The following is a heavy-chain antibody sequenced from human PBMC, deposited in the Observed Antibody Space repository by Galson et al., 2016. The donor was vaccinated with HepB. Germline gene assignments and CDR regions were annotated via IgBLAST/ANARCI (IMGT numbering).Heavy chain of an antibody. Sequence: SLRLSCAASAFTFNTYTMNWVRQAPGKGLEWVSSISNSGTYMYYADSVRGRFTISRDNAKNSLYLQLNSLRAEDTAVYYCARNGGRNYGDYGRFDYWGQGTLVTVPS. J-gene: IGHJ4*02. V-gene: IGHV3-21*01. CDR3: ARNGGRNYGDYGRFDY. D-gene: IGHD4-17*01. CDR1: AFTFNTYT. CDR2: ISNSGTYM.